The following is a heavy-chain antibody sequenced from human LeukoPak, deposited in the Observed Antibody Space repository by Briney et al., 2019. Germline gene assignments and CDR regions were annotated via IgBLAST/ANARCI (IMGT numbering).Heavy chain of an antibody. CDR3: ARPPGIAAAWFDP. CDR2: IYYSGST. CDR1: GGSISSSSYY. Sequence: SETLSLTCTVSGGSISSSSYYWGWIRQPPGKGLEWIGSIYYSGSTYYNPSLKSRVTISVDTSNNQFSLKLSSVTAADTAVYYCARPPGIAAAWFDPWGQGTLVTVSS. D-gene: IGHD6-13*01. J-gene: IGHJ5*02. V-gene: IGHV4-39*01.